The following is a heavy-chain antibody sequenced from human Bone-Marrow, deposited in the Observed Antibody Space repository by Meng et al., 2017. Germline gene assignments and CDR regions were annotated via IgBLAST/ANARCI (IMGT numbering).Heavy chain of an antibody. CDR1: GYTFTSYA. CDR3: ARVDTATVTFDDAFDI. J-gene: IGHJ3*02. Sequence: ASVKVSCKASGYTFTSYAMNWVRQAPGQGLEWMGWINTNTGNPTYAQGFTGRFVFSLDTSVSTAYLQISSLTAEDTAVYYCARVDTATVTFDDAFDIWGQGTLVTVSS. V-gene: IGHV7-4-1*02. D-gene: IGHD5-18*01. CDR2: INTNTGNP.